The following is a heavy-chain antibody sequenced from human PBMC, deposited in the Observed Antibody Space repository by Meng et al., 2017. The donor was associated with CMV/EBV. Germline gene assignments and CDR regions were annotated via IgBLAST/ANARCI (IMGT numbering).Heavy chain of an antibody. Sequence: SLKISCAASGFTFDDYAMHWVRQAPGKGLEWVSGISWNSGSIGYADSVKGRFTISRDNAKNSLYLQMNSLRAEDTAVYYCARDIPLARASAAIAPRKIYYGMDVWGQGTTVTVSS. D-gene: IGHD2-2*02. CDR1: GFTFDDYA. V-gene: IGHV3-9*01. J-gene: IGHJ6*02. CDR2: ISWNSGSI. CDR3: ARDIPLARASAAIAPRKIYYGMDV.